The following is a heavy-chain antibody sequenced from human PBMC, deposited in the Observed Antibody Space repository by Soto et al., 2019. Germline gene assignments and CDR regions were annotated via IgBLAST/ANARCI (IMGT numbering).Heavy chain of an antibody. J-gene: IGHJ4*02. CDR1: GYTFTSYD. CDR2: ISTYNGNT. Sequence: QVQLVQSGAEVKKPGASVKVSCKASGYTFTSYDISWVRQAPGQGLEWMGWISTYNGNTIYAQKLQGRVTMTTDTSTSTAYMERGSRRSDHPAGYYWARGLGQPLDYWGQETLVTFSS. V-gene: IGHV1-18*01. D-gene: IGHD3-16*01. CDR3: ARGLGQPLDY.